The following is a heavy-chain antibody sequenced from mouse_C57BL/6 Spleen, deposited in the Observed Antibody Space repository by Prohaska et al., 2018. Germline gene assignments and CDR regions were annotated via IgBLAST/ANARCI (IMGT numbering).Heavy chain of an antibody. CDR1: GFTFSDAW. V-gene: IGHV6-6*01. CDR2: IRNKANNHAT. CDR3: TLRVSTVVAPFDY. D-gene: IGHD1-1*01. J-gene: IGHJ2*01. Sequence: EVKLDESGGGLVQPGGSMKLSCAASGFTFSDAWMDWVRQSPEKGLEWVAEIRNKANNHATYYAESVKGRFTISRDDSKSSVYLQMNSLRAEDTGIYYCTLRVSTVVAPFDYWGQGTTLTVSS.